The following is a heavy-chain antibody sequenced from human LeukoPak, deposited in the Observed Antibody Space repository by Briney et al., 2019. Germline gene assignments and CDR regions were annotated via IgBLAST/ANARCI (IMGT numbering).Heavy chain of an antibody. CDR2: IYDSGTI. CDR3: ARGRQNYGDYPY. CDR1: GFTVSTNY. J-gene: IGHJ4*02. Sequence: GGSLRLSCAASGFTVSTNYMSWVRQAPGKGLEWVSIIYDSGTIHYADSVKGRFTISRDNFKNTVYLQMNSLRAEDTAVYYCARGRQNYGDYPYWGQGTLVTVSS. V-gene: IGHV3-53*01. D-gene: IGHD4-17*01.